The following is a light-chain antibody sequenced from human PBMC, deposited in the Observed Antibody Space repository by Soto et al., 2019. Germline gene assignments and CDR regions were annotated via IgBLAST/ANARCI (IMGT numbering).Light chain of an antibody. Sequence: EIVMTQSPATLSVSPGERATLSCRASQSVSSNLAWYQQKPGQAPRLLIYGASTRATGIPARFSGSGSGTASTLTISSMQSEALAVYYCQQYDSWHPLTFGGGTKVETK. V-gene: IGKV3-15*01. CDR2: GAS. CDR1: QSVSSN. CDR3: QQYDSWHPLT. J-gene: IGKJ4*01.